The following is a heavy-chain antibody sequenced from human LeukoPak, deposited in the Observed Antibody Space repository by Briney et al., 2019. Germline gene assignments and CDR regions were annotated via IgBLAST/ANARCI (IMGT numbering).Heavy chain of an antibody. Sequence: GGSLTLSCVASGFTFSSFWMTCVRQAPGKGLEWFANIEEDGSIQYYLDSVRGRFTISRDNAKTSVYLQLNSQRADDTAVYYCARDVWTGVAVSDYWGQGTLVTVSS. CDR3: ARDVWTGVAVSDY. V-gene: IGHV3-7*01. D-gene: IGHD6-19*01. J-gene: IGHJ4*02. CDR1: GFTFSSFW. CDR2: IEEDGSIQ.